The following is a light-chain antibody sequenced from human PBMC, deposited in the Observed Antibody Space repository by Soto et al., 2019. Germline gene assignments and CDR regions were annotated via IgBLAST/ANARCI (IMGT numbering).Light chain of an antibody. J-gene: IGKJ1*01. Sequence: IVLTQSPGNLSLSPGGRATLSCRARQSISSSYLAWYQQKPGQAPSLLIYGASSRATAIPDRFSGSGSGTDFTLAISRLEPEDSAVYYCQQYDDSPGTFGQGTKVEIK. CDR3: QQYDDSPGT. CDR2: GAS. CDR1: QSISSSY. V-gene: IGKV3-20*01.